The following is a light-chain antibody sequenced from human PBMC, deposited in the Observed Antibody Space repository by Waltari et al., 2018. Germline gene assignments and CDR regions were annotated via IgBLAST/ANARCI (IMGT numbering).Light chain of an antibody. J-gene: IGKJ1*01. CDR3: QQVNTYSWT. CDR1: RGISSY. CDR2: AAS. V-gene: IGKV1-9*01. Sequence: DIHLTQSPSYLSASVGDRVTITCRASRGISSYLAWYQQKPGKAPKLLIYAASTSQSGVPLRFSGSGSGTEFTLTISSLQPEDFATYYCQQVNTYSWTFGQGTKVEIK.